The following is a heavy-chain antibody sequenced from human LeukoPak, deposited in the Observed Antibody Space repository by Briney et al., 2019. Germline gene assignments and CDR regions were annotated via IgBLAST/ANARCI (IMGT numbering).Heavy chain of an antibody. D-gene: IGHD3-22*01. CDR1: GGTFSSYA. Sequence: GASVKVSCKASGGTFSSYAISWVRQAPGQGLEWMGGIIPIFGTANYAQKFQGRVTITADESTSTAYMELSSLRSEDTAVYYCARGPFNYYDSSGYHPYGMDVWGQGTTVTVSS. J-gene: IGHJ6*02. CDR2: IIPIFGTA. CDR3: ARGPFNYYDSSGYHPYGMDV. V-gene: IGHV1-69*13.